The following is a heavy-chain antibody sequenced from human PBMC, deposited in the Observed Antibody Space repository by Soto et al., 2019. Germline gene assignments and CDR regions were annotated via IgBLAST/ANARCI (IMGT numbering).Heavy chain of an antibody. V-gene: IGHV4-59*08. J-gene: IGHJ6*02. D-gene: IGHD2-2*01. CDR2: IYNSGST. CDR3: ARQGYCSISSCSFYYGLDV. CDR1: GGAISSYY. Sequence: SETLSLTCTVSGGAISSYYWSWIRQPPGKGLEWIGYIYNSGSTNYNPSLKSRVTISVDTSKNQFSLKLSSVTAADTAVYSCARQGYCSISSCSFYYGLDVWGQGTTVTVS.